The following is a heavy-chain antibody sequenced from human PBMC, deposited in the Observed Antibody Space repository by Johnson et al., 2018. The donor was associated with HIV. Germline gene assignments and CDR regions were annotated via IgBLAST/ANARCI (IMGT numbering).Heavy chain of an antibody. CDR1: GFTFSDNW. V-gene: IGHV3-7*01. CDR2: IKQDGSEK. D-gene: IGHD6-6*01. CDR3: AKDVRGWGLVLDAFDI. J-gene: IGHJ3*02. Sequence: VQLVESGGDLVQPGDSLRLSCVGSGFTFSDNWMSWVRQAPGKGLEWVADIKQDGSEKYYLDPVKGRFTISRDNARKSLYLQMNSLRAEDTGVYYCAKDVRGWGLVLDAFDIWGQGTMVTVSS.